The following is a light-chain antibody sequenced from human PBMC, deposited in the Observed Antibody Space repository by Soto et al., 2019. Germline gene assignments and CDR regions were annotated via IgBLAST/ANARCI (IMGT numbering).Light chain of an antibody. V-gene: IGKV1-33*01. CDR3: QQYDYLPYT. J-gene: IGKJ2*01. Sequence: DIPMTQSPSSLSASVGDRVTITCQASQDVSNSLNWYQHNPGKAPKLLIFDASTLETGVPSRFSGGGSGTAFTLTISRLQPEDLGTYYCQQYDYLPYTFGQGTKVEFK. CDR2: DAS. CDR1: QDVSNS.